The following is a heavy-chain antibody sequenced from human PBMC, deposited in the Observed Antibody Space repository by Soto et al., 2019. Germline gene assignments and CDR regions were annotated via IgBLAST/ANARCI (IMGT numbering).Heavy chain of an antibody. V-gene: IGHV4-31*03. CDR3: ARRGGSSSGYYYYAMDV. CDR1: SDSMNSGGYY. J-gene: IGHJ6*02. D-gene: IGHD6-6*01. Sequence: QVQLQESGPGLVKPSQTLSLTCSVSSDSMNSGGYYWSWIRQHPGKGLEWIGYIYSNGDTYYNPSLKSRVTISVDTSKNQFSLNLTSVTAADTAVYYCARRGGSSSGYYYYAMDVWGQGTTVTVSS. CDR2: IYSNGDT.